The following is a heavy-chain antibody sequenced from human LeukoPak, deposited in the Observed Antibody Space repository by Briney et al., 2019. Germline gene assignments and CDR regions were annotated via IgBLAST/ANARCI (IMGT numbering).Heavy chain of an antibody. J-gene: IGHJ5*02. Sequence: PGGSLRLSCAASGFTFSSYAMHWVRQAPGKGLEWVAVISYDGSNKYYADSVKGRFTISRDNSKNTLYLQMNSLRAEDTAVYYCAREVQITMIVNWFDPWGQGTLVTVSS. CDR2: ISYDGSNK. V-gene: IGHV3-30*04. D-gene: IGHD3-22*01. CDR3: AREVQITMIVNWFDP. CDR1: GFTFSSYA.